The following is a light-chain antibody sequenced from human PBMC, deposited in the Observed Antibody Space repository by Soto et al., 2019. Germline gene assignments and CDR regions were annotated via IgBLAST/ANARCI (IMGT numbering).Light chain of an antibody. CDR2: AAS. V-gene: IGKV1-39*01. CDR1: QSISSN. Sequence: DIHMTQSPSSLSSCVGDRVTITCLSSQSISSNLNWYQQKPGKAPKLLIYAASNLQSGVPSTFSGSGSGKDLTITISSMQPEDFATYYCQKSKSIKWTFGQGTKVDIK. CDR3: QKSKSIKWT. J-gene: IGKJ1*01.